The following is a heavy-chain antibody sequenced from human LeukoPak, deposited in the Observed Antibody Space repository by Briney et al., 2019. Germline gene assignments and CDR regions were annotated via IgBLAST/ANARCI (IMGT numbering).Heavy chain of an antibody. D-gene: IGHD3-10*01. CDR1: GASFSGYY. J-gene: IGHJ3*02. V-gene: IGHV4-34*01. Sequence: SETLSLTCAVYGASFSGYYWSWIRQPPGKGLEWIGEINHSGSTNYNPSLKSRVTISVDTSKNQFSLKLSSVTAADTAVYYCARLLLWFGDGDAFDIWGQGTMVTVSS. CDR2: INHSGST. CDR3: ARLLLWFGDGDAFDI.